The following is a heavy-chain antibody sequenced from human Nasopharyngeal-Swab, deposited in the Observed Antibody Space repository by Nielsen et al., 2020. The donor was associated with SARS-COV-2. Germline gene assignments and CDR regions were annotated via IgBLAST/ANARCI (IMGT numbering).Heavy chain of an antibody. J-gene: IGHJ6*02. Sequence: VRQAPGKGLEWVSAISGSGDRTYYADSVKGRFTISRDNSNNTLFLQLNSLRAEDAALYYCAKGVTMVRGSVNYFYYYTMDVWGQGTTVTVSS. CDR2: ISGSGDRT. D-gene: IGHD3-10*01. V-gene: IGHV3-23*01. CDR3: AKGVTMVRGSVNYFYYYTMDV.